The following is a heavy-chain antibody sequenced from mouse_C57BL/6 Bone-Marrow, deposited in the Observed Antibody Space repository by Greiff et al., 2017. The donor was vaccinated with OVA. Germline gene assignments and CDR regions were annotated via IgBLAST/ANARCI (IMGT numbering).Heavy chain of an antibody. V-gene: IGHV1-64*01. D-gene: IGHD4-1*01. CDR2: IHPNSGST. J-gene: IGHJ3*01. CDR3: ARGDWDSAWFAY. Sequence: QVQLQQPGAELVKPGASVKLSCKASGYTFTSYWMHWVKQRPGQGLEWIGMIHPNSGSTNYNEKFKSKATLTVDKSSSTAYMQLSSLTSEDSAVDYCARGDWDSAWFAYWGQGTLVTVSA. CDR1: GYTFTSYW.